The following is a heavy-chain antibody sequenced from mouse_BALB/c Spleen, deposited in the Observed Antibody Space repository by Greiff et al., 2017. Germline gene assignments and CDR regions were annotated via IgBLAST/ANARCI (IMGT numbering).Heavy chain of an antibody. Sequence: QVQLQQSGPELVKPGASVRISCKASGYTFTSYYIHWVKQRPGQGLEWIGWIYPGNVNTKYNEKFKGKATLTADKSSSTAYMQLSSLTSEDSAVYFCARDFVDYWGQGTTLTVSS. CDR2: IYPGNVNT. V-gene: IGHV1S56*01. CDR1: GYTFTSYY. J-gene: IGHJ2*01. CDR3: ARDFVDY.